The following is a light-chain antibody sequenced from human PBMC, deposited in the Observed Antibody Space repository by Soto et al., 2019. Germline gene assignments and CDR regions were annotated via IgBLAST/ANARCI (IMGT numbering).Light chain of an antibody. CDR3: SSYTSSSTPWV. CDR2: DVS. J-gene: IGLJ1*01. Sequence: QFALTQPTSVSGSPGQSITISCTGTSSDAGGYNYVSWYQHHPGKAPKLMICDVSDRPSGVSNRFSGSKSGNTASLTISGLQAEDEADYYCSSYTSSSTPWVFGTGTKVTVL. CDR1: SSDAGGYNY. V-gene: IGLV2-14*03.